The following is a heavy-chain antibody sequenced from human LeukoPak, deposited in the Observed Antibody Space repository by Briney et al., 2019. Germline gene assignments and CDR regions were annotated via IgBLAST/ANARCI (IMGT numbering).Heavy chain of an antibody. CDR2: IYHGGST. D-gene: IGHD1-26*01. Sequence: SQTLSLTCAVSGGSISSGGYSWSWIRQPPGKGLEWIGYIYHGGSTYYNPSLKSRVTISVDRSQNQFSLKLSSVTAADTAVYYCARANSGSSKYFDYWGQGTLVTVSS. V-gene: IGHV4-30-2*01. CDR3: ARANSGSSKYFDY. J-gene: IGHJ4*02. CDR1: GGSISSGGYS.